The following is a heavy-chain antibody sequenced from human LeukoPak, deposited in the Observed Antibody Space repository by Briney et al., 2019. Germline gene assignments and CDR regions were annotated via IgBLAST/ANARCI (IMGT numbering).Heavy chain of an antibody. V-gene: IGHV6-1*01. CDR2: TRYRSTWNT. D-gene: IGHD3-16*01. J-gene: IGHJ4*02. CDR3: VRDFNWAFDY. Sequence: SQTLSLTCAISGDSVSSKSASWSWMRQSPSRGLEYLGRTRYRSTWNTIYSLSVEGRITINADTSRNEVSLRLSSVTPEDTALYYCVRDFNWAFDYWGQGTLVTVSS. CDR1: GDSVSSKSAS.